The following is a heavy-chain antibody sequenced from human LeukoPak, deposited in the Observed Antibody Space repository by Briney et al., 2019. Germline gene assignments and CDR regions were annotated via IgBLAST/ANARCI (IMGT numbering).Heavy chain of an antibody. J-gene: IGHJ4*02. CDR1: GGSISSYY. CDR2: IYYSGST. D-gene: IGHD6-19*01. CDR3: ARHSSGWYVELDY. Sequence: SETLSLTCTVSGGSISSYYWSWIRQPPGKGLEWIGYIYYSGSTNYNPSLKSRVTISVDTSKNQFSLKLSSVTVADTAVYYCARHSSGWYVELDYWGQGTLVTVSS. V-gene: IGHV4-59*08.